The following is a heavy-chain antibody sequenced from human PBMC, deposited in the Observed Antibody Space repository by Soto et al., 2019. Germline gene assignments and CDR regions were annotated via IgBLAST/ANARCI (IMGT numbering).Heavy chain of an antibody. D-gene: IGHD3-22*01. V-gene: IGHV4-30-2*01. CDR1: GGSISSGGYS. CDR3: ARYDDNTQYYFDY. Sequence: SETLSLTCAVSGGSISSGGYSWSWIRQPPGKGLEWIGYIYHSGSTYYNPSLKSRVTISVDRSKNQFSLKLSSVTAADTAVYYCARYDDNTQYYFDYWGKGTLVTVCS. CDR2: IYHSGST. J-gene: IGHJ4*02.